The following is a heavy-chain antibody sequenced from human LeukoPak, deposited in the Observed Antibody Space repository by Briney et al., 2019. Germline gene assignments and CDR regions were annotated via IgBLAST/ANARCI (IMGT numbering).Heavy chain of an antibody. D-gene: IGHD6-19*01. V-gene: IGHV4-30-2*01. CDR3: ASVPGSSGWTSWTIDY. Sequence: PSETLSLTCTVSGGSISSGGYYWSWIRQPPGKGLEWIGYIYHSGSTYYNPSLKSRVTISVDRSKNQFSLKLSSVTAADTPVYYCASVPGSSGWTSWTIDYWGQGTLVTVSS. J-gene: IGHJ4*02. CDR2: IYHSGST. CDR1: GGSISSGGYY.